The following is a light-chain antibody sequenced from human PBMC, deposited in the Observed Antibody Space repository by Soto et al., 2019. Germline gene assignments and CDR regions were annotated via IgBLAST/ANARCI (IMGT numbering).Light chain of an antibody. CDR1: QNLSRN. V-gene: IGKV3-15*01. Sequence: EMVMTQSPATLSVSPGERATLSCRASQNLSRNLAWYQQQPGQAPRLLIYGASTRATGIPARFSGSGSGTGFPLTLSHLQFGEFSSFYWQQLDYLAYSFGQGDKLEIQ. CDR2: GAS. J-gene: IGKJ2*01. CDR3: QQLDYLAYS.